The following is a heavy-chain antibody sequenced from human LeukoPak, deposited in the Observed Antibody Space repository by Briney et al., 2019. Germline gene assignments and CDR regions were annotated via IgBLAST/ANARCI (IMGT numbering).Heavy chain of an antibody. Sequence: PGRSLRLSCAASGFTFSSYGTHWVRQAPGKGLEWVAVISYDGSNKYYADSVKGRFTISRDNSKNTLYLQMNSLRAEDTAVYYCAKGSGSYYDYWGQGTLVTVSS. CDR3: AKGSGSYYDY. D-gene: IGHD3-10*01. V-gene: IGHV3-30*18. CDR1: GFTFSSYG. CDR2: ISYDGSNK. J-gene: IGHJ4*02.